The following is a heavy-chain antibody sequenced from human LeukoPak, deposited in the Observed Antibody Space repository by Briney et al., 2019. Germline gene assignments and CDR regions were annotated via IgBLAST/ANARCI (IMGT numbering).Heavy chain of an antibody. V-gene: IGHV4-39*01. CDR3: ARHVVGATQKPHAFDI. Sequence: SETLSLTCTVSGGSISSSSYYWGWIRQPPGKGLEWIGSIYYSGSTYYNPSLKSRVTISVDTSKNQFSLKLSSVTAADTAVYYCARHVVGATQKPHAFDIWGQGTMVTVSS. CDR2: IYYSGST. J-gene: IGHJ3*02. D-gene: IGHD1-26*01. CDR1: GGSISSSSYY.